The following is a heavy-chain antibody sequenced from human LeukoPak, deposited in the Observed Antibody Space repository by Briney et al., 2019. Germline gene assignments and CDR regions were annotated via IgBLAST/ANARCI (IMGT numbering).Heavy chain of an antibody. Sequence: GGSLRLSCVTSGFSFSTYNMNWVRQAPGKGLEWISFISANSNTIKYADSVQGRFTISRDNAQKSLYLQMSGLGAEDTAVFYCATQEQWSSLDYWGQGTLVTVSS. CDR1: GFSFSTYN. CDR3: ATQEQWSSLDY. J-gene: IGHJ4*02. CDR2: ISANSNTI. V-gene: IGHV3-48*01. D-gene: IGHD6-19*01.